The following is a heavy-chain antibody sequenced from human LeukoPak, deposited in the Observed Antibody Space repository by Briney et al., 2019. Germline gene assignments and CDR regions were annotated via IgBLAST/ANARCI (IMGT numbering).Heavy chain of an antibody. Sequence: VASVKVSCKASGYTFTGYYMHWVRQAPGQGLEWMGWINPNSGGTNYAQKFQGTVTMTRDTSISTAYMELSRLRSDDTAVYYCARAGNYDSSGYYPLPFDYWGQGTLVTVSS. D-gene: IGHD3-22*01. V-gene: IGHV1-2*02. CDR2: INPNSGGT. J-gene: IGHJ4*02. CDR1: GYTFTGYY. CDR3: ARAGNYDSSGYYPLPFDY.